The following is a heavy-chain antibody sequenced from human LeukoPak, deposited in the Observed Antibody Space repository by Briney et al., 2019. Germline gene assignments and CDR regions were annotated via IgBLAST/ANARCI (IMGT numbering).Heavy chain of an antibody. D-gene: IGHD4-17*01. Sequence: GRSLRLSCAASGFTFDDYAMHWVRQAPGKGLEWVSGISWNSGSIGYADSVKGRFTISRDNAKNSLYLQMNSLRAEDMALYYCAKAGHGDYIDYWGQGTLVTVFS. CDR2: ISWNSGSI. CDR3: AKAGHGDYIDY. CDR1: GFTFDDYA. V-gene: IGHV3-9*03. J-gene: IGHJ4*02.